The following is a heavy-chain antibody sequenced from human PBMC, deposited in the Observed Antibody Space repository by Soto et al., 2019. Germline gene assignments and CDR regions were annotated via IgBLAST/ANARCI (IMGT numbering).Heavy chain of an antibody. Sequence: EVPLLESGGGLVQPGGSLRLSCAASGFTFSSYAMSWVRQAPGKGLEWVSAISGSGGSTYYADSVKGRFTISRDNSKNTLYLQMNSLRAEDTAVYYCAKGIAARPYYYYGMDVWGQGTTVTVSS. J-gene: IGHJ6*02. D-gene: IGHD6-6*01. CDR3: AKGIAARPYYYYGMDV. CDR2: ISGSGGST. V-gene: IGHV3-23*01. CDR1: GFTFSSYA.